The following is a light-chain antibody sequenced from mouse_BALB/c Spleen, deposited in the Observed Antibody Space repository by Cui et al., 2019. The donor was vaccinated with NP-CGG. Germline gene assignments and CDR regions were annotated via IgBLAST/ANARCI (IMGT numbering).Light chain of an antibody. CDR1: TGAVTTSNY. CDR3: ALWYSNHWV. V-gene: IGLV1*01. J-gene: IGLJ1*01. Sequence: QAVVTQESALTTSPDETVTLTCRSSTGAVTTSNYANWVQKKPDHLFTGLIGGTNNRAPGVPARFSGSLIGDKAALTITGAQTEDEAIYFCALWYSNHWVFGGGTKLTVL. CDR2: GTN.